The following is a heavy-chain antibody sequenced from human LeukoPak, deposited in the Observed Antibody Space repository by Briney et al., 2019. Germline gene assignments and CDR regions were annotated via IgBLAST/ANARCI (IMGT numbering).Heavy chain of an antibody. V-gene: IGHV3-23*01. J-gene: IGHJ4*02. CDR3: AKVDGVRAAPGRGRVDS. CDR2: ITGTT. CDR1: GFTFSSYA. D-gene: IGHD6-13*01. Sequence: GGSLRLSCAASGFTFSSYAMSWVRQAPGKGLQWVSTITGTTHYADSVRGRFTISRDNSKNILYLQMNSLSTEDTAVYYCAKVDGVRAAPGRGRVDSWGQGTLVTVSS.